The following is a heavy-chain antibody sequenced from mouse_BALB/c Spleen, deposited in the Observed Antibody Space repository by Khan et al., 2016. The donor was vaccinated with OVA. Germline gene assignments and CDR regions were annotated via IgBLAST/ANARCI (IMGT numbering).Heavy chain of an antibody. V-gene: IGHV1-7*01. D-gene: IGHD2-4*01. J-gene: IGHJ2*01. CDR1: GYTFTNYW. Sequence: QVQLQQSGAELAKPGASVKMSCKATGYTFTNYWMHWVKQRPGQGLEWIGYINPSTGYTGYNQKFKDKATLTADKSSSTAYMQLSSLTSEDSAVYSCARGGYDYGLFDYWGQGTTLTVSS. CDR3: ARGGYDYGLFDY. CDR2: INPSTGYT.